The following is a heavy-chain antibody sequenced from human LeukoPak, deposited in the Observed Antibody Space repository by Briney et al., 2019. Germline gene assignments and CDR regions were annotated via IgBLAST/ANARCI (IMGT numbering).Heavy chain of an antibody. CDR2: IYSSGYS. CDR1: GGSISSYY. V-gene: IGHV4-59*08. CDR3: ARHRGPHVGRME. D-gene: IGHD3-3*01. Sequence: SETLSLTCTVSGGSISSYYWSWIRQPPGKGLEWIGYIYSSGYSNYNPSLKSRVTISVDTSKNQFSLKLSSVTAADTAVYYCARHRGPHVGRMEWGQGTQVTVSS. J-gene: IGHJ4*02.